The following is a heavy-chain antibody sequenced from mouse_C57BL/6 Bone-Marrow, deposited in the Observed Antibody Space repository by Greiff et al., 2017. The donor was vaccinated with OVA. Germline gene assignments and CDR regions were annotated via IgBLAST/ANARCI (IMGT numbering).Heavy chain of an antibody. Sequence: EVQRVESGGDLVKPGGSLKLSCAASGFTFSSYGMSWVRQTPDKRLEWVATISSGGSYTYYPDSVKGRFTISRDNAKNTLYLQMSSLKSEDTAMYYCARHFFPFTTVAYYYAMDYWGQGTSVTVSS. V-gene: IGHV5-6*01. CDR2: ISSGGSYT. CDR1: GFTFSSYG. J-gene: IGHJ4*01. CDR3: ARHFFPFTTVAYYYAMDY. D-gene: IGHD1-1*01.